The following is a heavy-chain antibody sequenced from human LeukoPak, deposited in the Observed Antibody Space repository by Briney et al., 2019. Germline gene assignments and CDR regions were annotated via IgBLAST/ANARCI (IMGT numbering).Heavy chain of an antibody. Sequence: SETLSLTCTVSGGSISSYYWSWIRQPAGKGLEWIGRIYTSGSTNYNPSLKSRVTMSVDTSKNQFSLKLSSVTAADTAVYYCARDRRDYDPDAFDIWGQGTMVTVPS. CDR3: ARDRRDYDPDAFDI. CDR2: IYTSGST. V-gene: IGHV4-4*07. J-gene: IGHJ3*02. CDR1: GGSISSYY. D-gene: IGHD3-22*01.